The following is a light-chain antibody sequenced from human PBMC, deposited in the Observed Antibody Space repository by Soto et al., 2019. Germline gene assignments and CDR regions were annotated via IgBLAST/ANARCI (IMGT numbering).Light chain of an antibody. J-gene: IGLJ2*01. Sequence: QSVLTQPPSVSGAPGQRVTISCTGSSSSIGAGYDVHWYQQLPGTAPKLLIYGNNNRPSGVPDRFSGSRSGTSAFLAITGLQAEDEADYYCQSYDSSVSGSAVFGGGTKVTVL. CDR1: SSSIGAGYD. CDR2: GNN. CDR3: QSYDSSVSGSAV. V-gene: IGLV1-40*01.